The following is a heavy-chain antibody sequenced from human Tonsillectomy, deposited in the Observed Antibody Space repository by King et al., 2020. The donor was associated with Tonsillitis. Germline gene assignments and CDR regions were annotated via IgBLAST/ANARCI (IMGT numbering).Heavy chain of an antibody. Sequence: QLVQSGGGLVQPGGSLRLSCAASGFSFSSYSMNWVRQAPGKGLEGVSYIGSSRTTIYYADSVKGRFTISRDNAKNSVYLQMNSLRAEDTAGYYCARPTGSSSISGAFDIWGQGTMVTVSS. D-gene: IGHD1-14*01. J-gene: IGHJ3*02. V-gene: IGHV3-48*01. CDR1: GFSFSSYS. CDR2: IGSSRTTI. CDR3: ARPTGSSSISGAFDI.